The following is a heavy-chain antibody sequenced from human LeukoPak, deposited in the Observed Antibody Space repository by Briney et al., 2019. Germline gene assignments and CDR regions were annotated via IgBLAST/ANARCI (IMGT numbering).Heavy chain of an antibody. Sequence: SETLSLTCTVSGGSNYWSWIRQPPGKGLEWIAYIHYSGSPNYNPSLKSRVTISIDTSKNQFSLKLNSVTAADTAVYYCARHSNWNGGVDWFDPWGQGTLVTVSS. J-gene: IGHJ5*02. D-gene: IGHD1-20*01. V-gene: IGHV4-59*08. CDR2: IHYSGSP. CDR3: ARHSNWNGGVDWFDP. CDR1: GGSNY.